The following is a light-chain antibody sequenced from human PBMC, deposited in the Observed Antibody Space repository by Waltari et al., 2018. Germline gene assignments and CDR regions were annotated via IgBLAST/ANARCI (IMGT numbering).Light chain of an antibody. CDR1: SSDVGTYNY. CDR3: SSYITTNTLEL. V-gene: IGLV2-14*03. Sequence: QSALTQPASVSGSPGQSITISCTGTSSDVGTYNYVSWYQQHPGKAPKLLIYDVSYRPSGFSYRCSGSKSVNTASLTISGLQAEDEADYYCSSYITTNTLELFGGGTSLTVL. J-gene: IGLJ3*02. CDR2: DVS.